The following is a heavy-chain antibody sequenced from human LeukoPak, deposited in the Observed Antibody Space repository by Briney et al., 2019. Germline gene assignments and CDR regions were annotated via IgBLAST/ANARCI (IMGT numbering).Heavy chain of an antibody. D-gene: IGHD3-10*01. V-gene: IGHV4-34*01. CDR3: ANGGGSGSYYTGY. CDR2: INRGGST. Sequence: SETLSLTCAVSGGSFSGYYWSWLRQPPGKGLEWIGQINRGGSTNYNPSIMSRDTISVDTSKNQYSLKRNSVTVADTAVYYCANGGGSGSYYTGYWGQGTLVTGSS. CDR1: GGSFSGYY. J-gene: IGHJ4*02.